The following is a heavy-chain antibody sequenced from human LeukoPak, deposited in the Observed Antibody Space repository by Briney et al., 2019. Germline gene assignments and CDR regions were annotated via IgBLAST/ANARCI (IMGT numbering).Heavy chain of an antibody. CDR3: AKGEIVVVITTPFDY. CDR1: GFTFSSYG. J-gene: IGHJ4*02. D-gene: IGHD3-22*01. V-gene: IGHV3-30*02. CDR2: IRYDGSNK. Sequence: PGGSLRLSCAASGFTFSSYGMHWVRQAPGKGLEWVAFIRYDGSNKYYADSVKGRFTISRDNSKNTLYLQMNSLRAEDTAVYYCAKGEIVVVITTPFDYWGQGTLVTVSS.